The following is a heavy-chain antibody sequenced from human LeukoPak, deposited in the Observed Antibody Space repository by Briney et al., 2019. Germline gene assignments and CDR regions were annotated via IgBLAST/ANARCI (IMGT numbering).Heavy chain of an antibody. D-gene: IGHD5-12*01. J-gene: IGHJ4*02. CDR2: IYYSGST. Sequence: SETLSLTCTVSGGSSSSYYWSWIRQPPGKGLEWIGDIYYSGSTNYNPSLKSRVTISVDTSKNQFSLKLSSVTAADTAVYYCARLGYSGYDQWLTFFDYWGQGTLVTVSS. V-gene: IGHV4-59*08. CDR3: ARLGYSGYDQWLTFFDY. CDR1: GGSSSSYY.